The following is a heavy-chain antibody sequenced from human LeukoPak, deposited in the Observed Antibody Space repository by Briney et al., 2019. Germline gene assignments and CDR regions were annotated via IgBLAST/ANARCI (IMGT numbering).Heavy chain of an antibody. CDR2: INPNSGGT. J-gene: IGHJ6*04. Sequence: ASVKVSCKASGYTFTGYYMHWVRHAPGQGREWMGWINPNSGGTNYAQKFQGWVTMTRDTSISTAYMELSRLRSDDTAVYYCARDSKGTESGDYYYGMDVRGKGTTVTVSS. D-gene: IGHD7-27*01. CDR3: ARDSKGTESGDYYYGMDV. V-gene: IGHV1-2*04. CDR1: GYTFTGYY.